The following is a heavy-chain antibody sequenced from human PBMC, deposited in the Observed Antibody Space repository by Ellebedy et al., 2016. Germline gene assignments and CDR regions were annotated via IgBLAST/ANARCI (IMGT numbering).Heavy chain of an antibody. Sequence: GGSLRLSCTASGFTFGDYAMSWFRQAPGKGLEWVGFIRSKAYGGTTEYAASVKGRFTISRDDSKSIAYLQMNSLKTEDTAVYYCTRDRAGTTRGYYYYMDVWGKGTTVTVSS. V-gene: IGHV3-49*03. CDR2: IRSKAYGGTT. D-gene: IGHD1-1*01. CDR3: TRDRAGTTRGYYYYMDV. J-gene: IGHJ6*03. CDR1: GFTFGDYA.